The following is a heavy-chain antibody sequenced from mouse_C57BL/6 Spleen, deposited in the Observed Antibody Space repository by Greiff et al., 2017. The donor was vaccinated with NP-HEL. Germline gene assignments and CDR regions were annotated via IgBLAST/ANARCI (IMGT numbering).Heavy chain of an antibody. D-gene: IGHD1-1*01. CDR1: GYTFTGYW. CDR2: ILPGSGST. J-gene: IGHJ4*01. Sequence: VQLQQSGAELMKPGASVKLSCKATGYTFTGYWIEWVKQRPGHGLEWIGEILPGSGSTNYNEKFKGKATFTADTSSNTAYMQLSSLTTEDSAIYYCARKGTVVARYYYAMDYWGQGTSVTVSS. V-gene: IGHV1-9*01. CDR3: ARKGTVVARYYYAMDY.